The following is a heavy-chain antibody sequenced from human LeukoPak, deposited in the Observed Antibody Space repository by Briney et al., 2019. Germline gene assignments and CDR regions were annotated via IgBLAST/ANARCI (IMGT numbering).Heavy chain of an antibody. D-gene: IGHD4-17*01. CDR1: GGTFSSYA. J-gene: IGHJ6*02. V-gene: IGHV1-69*04. Sequence: ASVKVSCKASGGTFSSYAISWVRQAPGQGLEWMGRIIPILGIANYAQKFQGRVTITADKSTSTAYMELSSLRPEDTAVYYCARALTTVTSYYYYGMDVWGQGTTVTVSS. CDR2: IIPILGIA. CDR3: ARALTTVTSYYYYGMDV.